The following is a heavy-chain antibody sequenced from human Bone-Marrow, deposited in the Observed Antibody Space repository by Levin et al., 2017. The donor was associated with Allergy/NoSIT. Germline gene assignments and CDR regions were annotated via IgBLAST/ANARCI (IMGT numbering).Heavy chain of an antibody. CDR3: ARETLAFDF. CDR2: INSGGTT. CDR1: GLSVHKFF. Sequence: LSLTCAASGLSVHKFFMNWVRQAPGKGLEWVSVINSGGTTHYADSVKGRFTISRDNSKNTVYLQMSSLRPVDTAVYYCARETLAFDFWGQGTTVIVSS. V-gene: IGHV3-66*02. J-gene: IGHJ3*01.